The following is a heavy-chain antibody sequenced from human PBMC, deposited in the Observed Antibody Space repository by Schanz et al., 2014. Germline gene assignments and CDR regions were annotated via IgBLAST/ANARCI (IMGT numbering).Heavy chain of an antibody. CDR1: GYTLTAYS. J-gene: IGHJ4*02. CDR3: ARGLVRYFAY. D-gene: IGHD2-8*02. V-gene: IGHV1-2*02. CDR2: INPDSGGT. Sequence: QVQLVQSGAEVKKPGASVKVSCKASGYTLTAYSMHWVRQAPGQGLEWMGWINPDSGGTNYAQKFQGRVTMTRDMSINTAYMELSRLRSDDSAVYYCARGLVRYFAYWGQGTLVTVSS.